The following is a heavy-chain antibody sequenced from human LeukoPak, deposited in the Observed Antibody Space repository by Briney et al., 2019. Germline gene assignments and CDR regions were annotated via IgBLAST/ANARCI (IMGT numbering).Heavy chain of an antibody. V-gene: IGHV4-4*07. CDR1: GGSIISYY. CDR3: ATQYYDFWSGYPSDMDV. J-gene: IGHJ6*03. Sequence: PSETLSLTCRVSGGSIISYYWSWIRQPAGKGLEWIGRIYTSGSTNYNPSLKSRVTMSVDTSKNQFSLKLSSVTAADTAVYYCATQYYDFWSGYPSDMDVWGKGTTVTVSS. CDR2: IYTSGST. D-gene: IGHD3-3*01.